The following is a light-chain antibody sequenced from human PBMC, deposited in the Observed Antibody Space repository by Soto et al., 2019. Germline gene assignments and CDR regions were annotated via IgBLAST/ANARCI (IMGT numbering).Light chain of an antibody. J-gene: IGKJ1*01. CDR2: GAS. Sequence: EIVMTQSPATLSVSPGERATLSCRASQSVSSNLAWYQQNPGQAPRLLIYGASTRATGIPARFSGSGSGTEFTLTISSLQPEDFAVYYCQQYINSPPWTFGQGTKVDIK. CDR1: QSVSSN. CDR3: QQYINSPPWT. V-gene: IGKV3-15*01.